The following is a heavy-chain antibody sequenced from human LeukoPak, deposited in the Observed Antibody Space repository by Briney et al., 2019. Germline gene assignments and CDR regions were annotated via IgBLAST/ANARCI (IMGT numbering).Heavy chain of an antibody. V-gene: IGHV3-30*03. CDR3: ARGYDSNLAYYYYMDV. CDR2: IYADGSNN. J-gene: IGHJ6*03. D-gene: IGHD3-16*01. Sequence: RGGCLRLSRVLSRLTPSIYGMHCVTRPPGKGRGWGGLIYADGSNNYYVGSVKGRFTISRHKSNKTLYVQMNSLTVEDTAVYFCARGYDSNLAYYYYMDVWGEGTTVTVSS. CDR1: RLTPSIYG.